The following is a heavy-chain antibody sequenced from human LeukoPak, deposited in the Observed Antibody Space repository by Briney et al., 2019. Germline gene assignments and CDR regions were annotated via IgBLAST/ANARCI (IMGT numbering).Heavy chain of an antibody. D-gene: IGHD3-22*01. CDR2: IIPIFGTA. Sequence: SVTVSCTASGGTFSSYAISWVRQASGQGLEWMGGIIPIFGTANYAQKFQGRVTITADESTSTAYMELSSLRSEDTAVYYCATPRITMIRGAFDIWGQGTMVTVSS. CDR3: ATPRITMIRGAFDI. V-gene: IGHV1-69*13. J-gene: IGHJ3*02. CDR1: GGTFSSYA.